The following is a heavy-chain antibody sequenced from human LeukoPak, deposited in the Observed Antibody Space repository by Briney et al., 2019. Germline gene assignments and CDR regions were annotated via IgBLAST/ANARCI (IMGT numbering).Heavy chain of an antibody. D-gene: IGHD4-11*01. V-gene: IGHV5-51*01. CDR3: GRLGVEHSNYVGWFDP. CDR2: IYPDDSDT. Sequence: PGESLKISCKGSGYSFTRYWIGWVRQMPGKGLEWMGIIYPDDSDTRYRPSFQGQVTFSADKSISTAYLQWSSLKASATTTYYYGRLGVEHSNYVGWFDPWGQGTLVTVSS. J-gene: IGHJ5*02. CDR1: GYSFTRYW.